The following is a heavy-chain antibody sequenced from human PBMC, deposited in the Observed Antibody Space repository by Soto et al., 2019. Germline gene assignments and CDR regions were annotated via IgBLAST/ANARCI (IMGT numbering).Heavy chain of an antibody. Sequence: SETLSLTCTVSGGSISSSSYYWGWIRQPPGKGLEWIGSIYYSGSTYYNPSLKSRVTISVDTSKNQFSLKLSSVTAADTAVYYCARRLTGTPIPRSGWLDPWGQGTLVTVSS. CDR3: ARRLTGTPIPRSGWLDP. CDR1: GGSISSSSYY. V-gene: IGHV4-39*01. D-gene: IGHD1-7*01. J-gene: IGHJ5*02. CDR2: IYYSGST.